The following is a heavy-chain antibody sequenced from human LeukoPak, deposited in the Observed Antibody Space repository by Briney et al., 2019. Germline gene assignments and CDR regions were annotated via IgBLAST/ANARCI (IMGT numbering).Heavy chain of an antibody. CDR2: MNPNSANT. D-gene: IGHD6-13*01. V-gene: IGHV1-8*01. CDR3: ARLASSSWPLYYYYGMDV. Sequence: ASVKVSCKASGYTFTSYDINWVRQATGQGLEWMGWMNPNSANTGYAQKFQGRVTMTRNTSISTAYMELSSLRSEDTAVYYCARLASSSWPLYYYYGMDVWGQGTTVTVSS. J-gene: IGHJ6*02. CDR1: GYTFTSYD.